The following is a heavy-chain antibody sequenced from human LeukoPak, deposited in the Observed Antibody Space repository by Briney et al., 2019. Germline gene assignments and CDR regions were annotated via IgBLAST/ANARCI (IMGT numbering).Heavy chain of an antibody. D-gene: IGHD2-2*01. J-gene: IGHJ4*02. Sequence: QTGGSLRLSCAASGFTFSSYGMHWVRQAPGKGLEWVAVISYDGSNKYYADSVKGRFTISRDNSKNALYLQMSSLRAEDTAVYYCATQKAPLVVPAAMRYWGQGTLVTVSS. CDR2: ISYDGSNK. CDR1: GFTFSSYG. V-gene: IGHV3-30*03. CDR3: ATQKAPLVVPAAMRY.